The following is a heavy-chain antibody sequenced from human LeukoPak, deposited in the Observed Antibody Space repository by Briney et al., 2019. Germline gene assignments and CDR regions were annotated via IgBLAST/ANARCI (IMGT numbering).Heavy chain of an antibody. CDR1: GGSISSYY. Sequence: PLETPSLTCTVSGGSISSYYWSWIRQPPGKGLEWIGYIYYSGSTNYNPSLKSRVTISVDTSKNQFSLKLSSVTAADTAVYYCARHPTWGGSLYYFDYWGQGTLVTVSS. CDR2: IYYSGST. V-gene: IGHV4-59*08. D-gene: IGHD1-26*01. CDR3: ARHPTWGGSLYYFDY. J-gene: IGHJ4*02.